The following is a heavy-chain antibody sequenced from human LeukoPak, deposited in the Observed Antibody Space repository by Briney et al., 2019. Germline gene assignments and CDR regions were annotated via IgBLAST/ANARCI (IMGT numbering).Heavy chain of an antibody. CDR1: GGSLSGYY. Sequence: SETLSLTCAVYGGSLSGYYWSWIRQPPGKGLEWIGEINHSGSTNYNPSLKSRVTISVDTSKNQFSLKLSSVTAADTAVYYCARGRMGDCWGQGTLVTVSS. D-gene: IGHD1-14*01. CDR3: ARGRMGDC. J-gene: IGHJ4*02. V-gene: IGHV4-34*01. CDR2: INHSGST.